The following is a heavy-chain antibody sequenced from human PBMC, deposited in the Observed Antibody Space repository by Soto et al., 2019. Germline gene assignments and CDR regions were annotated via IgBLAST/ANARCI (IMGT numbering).Heavy chain of an antibody. V-gene: IGHV3-23*01. CDR1: GFTFSSYA. J-gene: IGHJ4*02. CDR2: ISGSGGST. CDR3: AKDRGAAMVRYYFDY. Sequence: EVQLLESGGGLVQPGGSLRLSCAASGFTFSSYAMSWVRQAPGKGLEWVSAISGSGGSTYSADSVKGRFTISRDNYKTTLYLQMNSLRADDTAVYYCAKDRGAAMVRYYFDYWGQGTLVTVSS. D-gene: IGHD3-10*01.